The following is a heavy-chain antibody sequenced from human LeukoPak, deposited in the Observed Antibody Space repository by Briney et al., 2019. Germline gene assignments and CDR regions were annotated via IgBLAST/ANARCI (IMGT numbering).Heavy chain of an antibody. V-gene: IGHV3-30*04. CDR1: GFTFSSYA. CDR2: ISYDANNK. J-gene: IGHJ4*02. CDR3: ARGTYSSSWFLDH. D-gene: IGHD2-2*01. Sequence: GGSLRLSCVASGFTFSSYAMHWVRQVPGKGLEWVAVISYDANNKYYADSVKGRFTISRDNSKNTLYLQMNSLRAEDTAVYYCARGTYSSSWFLDHWGQGTLVTVSS.